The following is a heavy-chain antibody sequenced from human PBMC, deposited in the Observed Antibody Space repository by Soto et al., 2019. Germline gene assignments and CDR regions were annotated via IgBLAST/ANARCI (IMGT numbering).Heavy chain of an antibody. D-gene: IGHD7-27*01. J-gene: IGHJ6*02. CDR1: GYIFSNYW. Sequence: GESLKISCAVSGYIFSNYWIGWVRQMPGKGLEWMAIVHPGNSETIYSPSFRGQVTISADKSISTAYLQWNSLQASDTAIYYCARHNVWALDVWGQGTTVTISS. V-gene: IGHV5-51*01. CDR3: ARHNVWALDV. CDR2: VHPGNSET.